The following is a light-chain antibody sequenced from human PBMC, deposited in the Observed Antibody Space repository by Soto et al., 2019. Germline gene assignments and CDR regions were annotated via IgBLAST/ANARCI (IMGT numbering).Light chain of an antibody. CDR2: AAS. CDR3: QKYNSAPIT. V-gene: IGKV1-27*01. J-gene: IGKJ5*01. CDR1: QGIRNY. Sequence: IQMTQSPSSLSASFGDRVTIPCRASQGIRNYLAWYQQRTGKVPKLLIYAASTLQSGVPSRFSGSGSGTDVNLTISSLQTEDIATYYCQKYNSAPITFGQGTRLEIK.